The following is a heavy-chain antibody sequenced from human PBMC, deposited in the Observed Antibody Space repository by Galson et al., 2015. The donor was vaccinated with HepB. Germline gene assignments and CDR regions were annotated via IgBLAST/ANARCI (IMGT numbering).Heavy chain of an antibody. D-gene: IGHD4-17*01. J-gene: IGHJ4*02. CDR2: ISFDGNQK. CDR1: GFTFSAYG. V-gene: IGHV3-33*05. Sequence: SLRLSCAASGFTFSAYGMHWVRQAPGKGLEWVAVISFDGNQKYSADSVKGRFTISRDNSKKTLYLQMNSLRAEDTAVYYCARDRGGGYGDPGWEYFDYWGQGTLVTVSS. CDR3: ARDRGGGYGDPGWEYFDY.